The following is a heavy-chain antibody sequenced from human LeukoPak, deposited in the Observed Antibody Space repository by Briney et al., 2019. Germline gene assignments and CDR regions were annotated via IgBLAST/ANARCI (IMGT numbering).Heavy chain of an antibody. CDR3: ARGRGGSYHY. J-gene: IGHJ4*02. CDR2: INTDGSTT. Sequence: GGSLRLSCAASGFTFSNDWMHWVRQAPGKGLVWVSRINTDGSTTTYADSVKGRFTISRDNAKNTLYLQMNSLRVEDTAVYYCARGRGGSYHYWGQGTLVTVSA. D-gene: IGHD1-26*01. CDR1: GFTFSNDW. V-gene: IGHV3-74*01.